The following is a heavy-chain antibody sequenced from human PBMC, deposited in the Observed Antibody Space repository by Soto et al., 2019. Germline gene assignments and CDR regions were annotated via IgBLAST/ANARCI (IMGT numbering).Heavy chain of an antibody. V-gene: IGHV4-59*08. CDR2: IYYSGST. Sequence: SETLSLTCTVSGGSISSYYWSWIRQPPGKGLEWIGYIYYSGSTNYNPSLKSRVTISVDTSKNQFSLKLSSVTAADTAVYYCARHKGVYTWNYAATFDSWGQGTLVTLP. D-gene: IGHD1-7*01. CDR1: GGSISSYY. J-gene: IGHJ4*02. CDR3: ARHKGVYTWNYAATFDS.